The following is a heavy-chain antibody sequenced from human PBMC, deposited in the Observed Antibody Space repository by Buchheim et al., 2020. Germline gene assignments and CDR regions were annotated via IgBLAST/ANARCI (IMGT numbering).Heavy chain of an antibody. V-gene: IGHV1-69*08. CDR2: IIPILGIA. CDR3: ARDQGGDYPYYYFYYGMDV. J-gene: IGHJ6*02. Sequence: QVQLVQSGAEVKKPGSSVKVSCKASGGTFSSYTISWVRQAPGQGLEWMGRIIPILGIANYAQKFQGRVTITADKSTSTAYMELSSLRSEDTAVYYCARDQGGDYPYYYFYYGMDVWGQGTT. CDR1: GGTFSSYT. D-gene: IGHD4-17*01.